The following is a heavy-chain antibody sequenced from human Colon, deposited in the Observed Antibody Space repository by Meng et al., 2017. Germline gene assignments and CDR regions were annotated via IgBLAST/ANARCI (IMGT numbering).Heavy chain of an antibody. CDR1: GFTFSDST. CDR3: TTRGYDANSGDDY. CDR2: IRSKGKAYAT. V-gene: IGHV3-73*01. J-gene: IGHJ4*01. Sequence: GGSLRLSCAASGFTFSDSTMHWVRQASGKGLEWLGRIRSKGKAYATTYGASVTGRVTISRDDSKSTAYLQINSLKTEDTAVYYCTTRGYDANSGDDYWGHGTLVTVSS. D-gene: IGHD5-12*01.